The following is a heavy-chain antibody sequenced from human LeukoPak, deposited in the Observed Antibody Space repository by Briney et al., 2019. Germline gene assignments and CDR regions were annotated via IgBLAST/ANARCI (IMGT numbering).Heavy chain of an antibody. V-gene: IGHV4-34*01. CDR2: INHSGST. CDR3: VKVDA. Sequence: SETLSLTCAVYGGSFSGYYWGWHRQPQGHGLEWFVEINHSGSTNYNPSLKSRVTISVDTSKNKFALKLSSVTAAGTAVYYCVKVDAWGQGTMVTV. J-gene: IGHJ4*02. CDR1: GGSFSGYY. D-gene: IGHD2-8*01.